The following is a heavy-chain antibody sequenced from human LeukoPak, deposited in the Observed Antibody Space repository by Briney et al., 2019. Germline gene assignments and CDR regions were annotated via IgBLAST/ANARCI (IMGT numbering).Heavy chain of an antibody. Sequence: SQTLSLTCTVSGGSISSGGYYWSWIRQHPGKGLEWIGYIYYSGSTYYNPSLKSRVTISVDTSKNQFSLKLSSVTATDTAVYYCARARWHYDILTGFDYYYGMDVWGKGTTVTVSS. V-gene: IGHV4-31*03. CDR2: IYYSGST. CDR3: ARARWHYDILTGFDYYYGMDV. D-gene: IGHD3-9*01. J-gene: IGHJ6*04. CDR1: GGSISSGGYY.